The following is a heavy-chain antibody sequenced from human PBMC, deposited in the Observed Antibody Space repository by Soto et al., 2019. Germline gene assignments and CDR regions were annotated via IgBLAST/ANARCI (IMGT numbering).Heavy chain of an antibody. J-gene: IGHJ4*02. CDR1: GFTFSSYA. Sequence: EVQLLESGGGLVQPGGSLRLSCAASGFTFSSYAMSWVRQAPGKGLEWVSAISGSGGSTYYADSVKGRFTISRDNTKNTLYLQMNSLRAEDTAVYYCAKGCGGDCYSGIDYWGQGTLVTVSS. CDR3: AKGCGGDCYSGIDY. D-gene: IGHD2-21*01. CDR2: ISGSGGST. V-gene: IGHV3-23*01.